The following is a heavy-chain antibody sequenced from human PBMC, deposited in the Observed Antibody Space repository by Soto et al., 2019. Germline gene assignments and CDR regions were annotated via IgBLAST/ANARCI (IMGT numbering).Heavy chain of an antibody. CDR1: GYSFTSYW. D-gene: IGHD2-2*01. V-gene: IGHV5-51*01. CDR2: IYPGEYDT. Sequence: PGESLKISCKGSGYSFTSYWIGWVRQMPGKGLEWMGIIYPGEYDTRYSPSFQGKVTISADKSISTAYLQWSSLKASDTAMYYCARHGKIVPNNWFDPWGQGTMITVYS. J-gene: IGHJ5*02. CDR3: ARHGKIVPNNWFDP.